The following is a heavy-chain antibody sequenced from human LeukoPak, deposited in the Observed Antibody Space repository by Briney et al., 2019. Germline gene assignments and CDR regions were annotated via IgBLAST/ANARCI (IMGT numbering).Heavy chain of an antibody. CDR3: AKQFWAAAVVSAFDI. CDR2: VDGRGSTT. J-gene: IGHJ3*02. V-gene: IGHV3-23*01. Sequence: GGSLRLSCIGSDFSFSNQAMSWVRQSPGKGLEWISGVDGRGSTTYYADSVKGRFTISRDNSKNTLYLQMDSLRADDTAVYYCAKQFWAAAVVSAFDIWGQGTMVTVSS. D-gene: IGHD6-13*01. CDR1: DFSFSNQA.